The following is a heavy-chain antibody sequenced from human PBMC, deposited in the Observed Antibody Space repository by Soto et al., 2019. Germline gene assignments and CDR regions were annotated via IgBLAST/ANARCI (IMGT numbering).Heavy chain of an antibody. D-gene: IGHD3-22*01. CDR1: GGSISSGGYS. CDR3: ARAPNYYDSSGYYYGAFDI. CDR2: IYHSGST. Sequence: NPSETLSLTCAVSGGSISSGGYSWSWIRQPPGKGLEWIGYIYHSGSTYYNPSLKSRVTISVDRSKNQFSLKLSSVTAADTAVYYCARAPNYYDSSGYYYGAFDIWGQGTMVTVSS. J-gene: IGHJ3*02. V-gene: IGHV4-30-2*01.